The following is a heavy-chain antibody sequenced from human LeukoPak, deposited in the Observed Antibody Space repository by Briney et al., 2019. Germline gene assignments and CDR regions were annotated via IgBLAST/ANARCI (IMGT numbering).Heavy chain of an antibody. CDR2: IKQDRSEK. D-gene: IGHD6-13*01. CDR1: GFTFSSYW. CDR3: AREERGHYGYSSSWFIYFDY. J-gene: IGHJ4*02. Sequence: GGSLRLSCAASGFTFSSYWMSWVRQAPGKGLEWVANIKQDRSEKYYVDSVKGRFTISRDNAKSSLYLQMNSLRAEDTAVYYCAREERGHYGYSSSWFIYFDYWGQGTLVTVSS. V-gene: IGHV3-7*01.